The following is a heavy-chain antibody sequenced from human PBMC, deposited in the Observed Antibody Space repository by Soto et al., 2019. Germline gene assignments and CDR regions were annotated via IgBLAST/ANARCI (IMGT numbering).Heavy chain of an antibody. Sequence: EVQLVESGGGLVKPGESLRLSCAASGFSFSSYTMNWVRQAPGKGLQWVSSITNRGTHTYSADSVKGRFTISRDNDKNLLYLQMNNLRAEDTAIYFCARAHEVAWFDSWGRGTLVTVTS. J-gene: IGHJ5*01. D-gene: IGHD2-15*01. CDR2: ITNRGTHT. V-gene: IGHV3-21*01. CDR3: ARAHEVAWFDS. CDR1: GFSFSSYT.